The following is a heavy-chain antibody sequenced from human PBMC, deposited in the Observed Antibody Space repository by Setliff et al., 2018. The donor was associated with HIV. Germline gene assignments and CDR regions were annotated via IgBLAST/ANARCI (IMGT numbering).Heavy chain of an antibody. V-gene: IGHV3-74*01. CDR2: VYSAGTTT. J-gene: IGHJ3*02. CDR1: GFSFSDFW. CDR3: ARVGLGGAFDI. Sequence: GGSLRLSRAASGFSFSDFWMHWVRQVPGKGLAWVSRVYSAGTTTTYADSVKGRFTISRDNGKNTLYLQMNSLRAEDSAVYFCARVGLGGAFDIWGQGTKVTVSS. D-gene: IGHD1-26*01.